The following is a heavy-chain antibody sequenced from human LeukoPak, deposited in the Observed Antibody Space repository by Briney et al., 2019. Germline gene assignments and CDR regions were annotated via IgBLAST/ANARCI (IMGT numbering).Heavy chain of an antibody. CDR2: INTDGSSA. CDR3: ARGGHYFDY. CDR1: GFTLSGYW. V-gene: IGHV3-74*01. Sequence: PGGSLRLSCAASGFTLSGYWMHWVRQAPGKGLVWVSRINTDGSSAGYADSVKGRFTISRDNARSTLNLQMNSLRAEDTAVYYCARGGHYFDYWGQGSLVTVSS. D-gene: IGHD1-26*01. J-gene: IGHJ4*02.